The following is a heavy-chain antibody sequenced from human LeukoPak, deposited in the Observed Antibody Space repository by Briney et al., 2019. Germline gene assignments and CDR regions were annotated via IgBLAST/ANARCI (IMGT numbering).Heavy chain of an antibody. V-gene: IGHV1-46*01. Sequence: EASVKVSCKASGYSFSTFYLHWVRQAPGQGLEWMGIINPTGGTTNYAQKFEGSVTMTRDTSTSTVYMELSSLRSEDTAVYYCARERYCSGGNCFVTYYYGMDVWGQGTTVTVSS. CDR2: INPTGGTT. D-gene: IGHD2-15*01. J-gene: IGHJ6*02. CDR3: ARERYCSGGNCFVTYYYGMDV. CDR1: GYSFSTFY.